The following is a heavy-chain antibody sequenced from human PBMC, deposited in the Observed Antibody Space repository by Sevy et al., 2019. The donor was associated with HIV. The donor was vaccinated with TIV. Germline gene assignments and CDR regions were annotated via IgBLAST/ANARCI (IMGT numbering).Heavy chain of an antibody. CDR3: ARDRGGRFDP. CDR1: GGSISSGGDY. Sequence: SETLSLTCTVSGGSISSGGDYWSWIRQHPGKGLEWIGNIHYSGSTYQKPSLKSRGTMSVDTSKNQFSLKLSSVTAADTAVYYCARDRGGRFDPWGQGTLVTVSS. J-gene: IGHJ5*02. CDR2: IHYSGST. V-gene: IGHV4-31*03. D-gene: IGHD3-10*01.